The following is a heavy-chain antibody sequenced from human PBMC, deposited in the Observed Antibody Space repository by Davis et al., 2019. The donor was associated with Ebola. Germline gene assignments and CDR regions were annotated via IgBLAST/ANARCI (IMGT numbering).Heavy chain of an antibody. D-gene: IGHD3-10*01. Sequence: PGGSLRLSCAASGLIVSANYMSWVRQAPGKGLEWVSVIYSGGNTYYADSVKGRFTISRDNSKNTLFLQMNSLRDDDTAVYYCARTRGFTVRREVNMGVIRYFDHWGQGTLVTVSS. CDR1: GLIVSANY. J-gene: IGHJ4*02. CDR3: ARTRGFTVRREVNMGVIRYFDH. CDR2: IYSGGNT. V-gene: IGHV3-53*01.